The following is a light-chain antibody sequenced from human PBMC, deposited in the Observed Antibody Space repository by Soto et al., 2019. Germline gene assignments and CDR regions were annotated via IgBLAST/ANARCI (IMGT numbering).Light chain of an antibody. V-gene: IGKV3-15*01. CDR1: QNVRTN. CDR3: QQFNNWPPA. J-gene: IGKJ1*01. Sequence: EMLMTQSPATLSVSPGERATLSCRASQNVRTNLAWYQQKAGQAPRLLIYGASTRATGIPARFSGSGSGTEFTLTISSLQSEDVAIYYCQQFNNWPPALGQGTKVDIK. CDR2: GAS.